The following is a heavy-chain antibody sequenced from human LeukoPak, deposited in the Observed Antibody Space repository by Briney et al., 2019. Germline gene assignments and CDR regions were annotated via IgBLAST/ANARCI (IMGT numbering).Heavy chain of an antibody. CDR3: TRVGYIDEGIDY. Sequence: GGSLRLTCVASGFPFSSYWMTWVRQAPGKGLEWVANIKQDGSKKSYVDSVKGRFTISRDNAKNSLYLQMNSLRAEDTAIYYCTRVGYIDEGIDYWGQGTLVTVSS. D-gene: IGHD5-24*01. CDR1: GFPFSSYW. V-gene: IGHV3-7*04. CDR2: IKQDGSKK. J-gene: IGHJ4*02.